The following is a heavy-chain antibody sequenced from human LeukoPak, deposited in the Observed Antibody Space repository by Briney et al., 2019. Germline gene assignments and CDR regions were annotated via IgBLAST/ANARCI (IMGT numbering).Heavy chain of an antibody. Sequence: PSETLSLTCTVSGGSISSGSNYWGWIRQPPGEGLEWIGEINHSGSTNYNPSLKSRVTILVDTFKNQFPLKLSSVTAADTAAYYCARGHSPVTTKVSYFQHWGQGTLVTVSS. CDR2: INHSGST. CDR3: ARGHSPVTTKVSYFQH. CDR1: GGSISSGSNY. V-gene: IGHV4-39*06. J-gene: IGHJ1*01. D-gene: IGHD4-17*01.